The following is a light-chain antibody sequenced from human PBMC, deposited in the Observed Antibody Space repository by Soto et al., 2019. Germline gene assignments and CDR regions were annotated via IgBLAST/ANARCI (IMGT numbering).Light chain of an antibody. Sequence: DIELTQSPCTLSLSPGERATLSCRASQSVSNSYLAWYQQKPGQAPRLLIYGASSRATGIPDRFSGSGSGTDFTLTISRLEPEDFAVYYCQQYGNSRWTFGQGTKVEI. V-gene: IGKV3-20*01. CDR1: QSVSNSY. CDR3: QQYGNSRWT. CDR2: GAS. J-gene: IGKJ1*01.